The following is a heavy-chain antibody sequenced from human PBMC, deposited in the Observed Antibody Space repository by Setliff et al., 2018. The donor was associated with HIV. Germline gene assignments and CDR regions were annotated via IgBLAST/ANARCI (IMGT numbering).Heavy chain of an antibody. CDR1: GGPVSTYY. CDR2: FYVGGDT. Sequence: PSETLSLTCTVSGGPVSTYYWSWIRQPAGKGLEWIGRFYVGGDTNYNPSLKSRVTMSVDTSKKQFSLKLKSVTAADTAVYYCALTAHNLLRGYMDVWGKGTKVTVS. V-gene: IGHV4-4*07. D-gene: IGHD7-27*01. CDR3: ALTAHNLLRGYMDV. J-gene: IGHJ6*03.